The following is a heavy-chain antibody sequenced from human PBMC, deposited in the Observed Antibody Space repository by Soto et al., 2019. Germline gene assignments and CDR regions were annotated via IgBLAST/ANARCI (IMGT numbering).Heavy chain of an antibody. CDR2: IIPIFGTA. CDR1: RGTFSSYA. CDR3: AREINASSSWYDYYYGMDV. Sequence: SVKVSFKAARGTFSSYAISWVRQAPGQGLEWMGGIIPIFGTANYAQKFQGRVTITADESTSTAYMELSSLRSEDTAVYYCAREINASSSWYDYYYGMDVWREVTTVTFPS. J-gene: IGHJ6*02. V-gene: IGHV1-69*13. D-gene: IGHD6-13*01.